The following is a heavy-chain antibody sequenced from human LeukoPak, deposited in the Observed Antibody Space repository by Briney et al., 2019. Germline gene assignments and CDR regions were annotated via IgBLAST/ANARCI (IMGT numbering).Heavy chain of an antibody. CDR3: ARRSPYGDYAAAYLDY. D-gene: IGHD4-17*01. Sequence: GGSLRLSCAASGFTFSSYWMSWVRQAPGKGLEWVANIKEDGSEKSYVDSLKGRFTISRDNAKNSVFLQMNSLRAEDTAVYYCARRSPYGDYAAAYLDYWGQGTLVTVSS. CDR1: GFTFSSYW. CDR2: IKEDGSEK. V-gene: IGHV3-7*01. J-gene: IGHJ4*02.